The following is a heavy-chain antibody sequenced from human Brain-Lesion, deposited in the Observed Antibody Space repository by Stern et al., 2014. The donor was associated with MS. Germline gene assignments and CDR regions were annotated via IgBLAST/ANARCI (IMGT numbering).Heavy chain of an antibody. V-gene: IGHV3-33*06. D-gene: IGHD3-9*01. Sequence: QDQLVESGGDVVQPGRSLRLSCAASGFTFSSYGMHWVRQAPGKGLEWVAIIWYDGSNKYYRDSGRGRFTISRDNSKNTLYLQMNSLRAEDTAVYYCAKEHARYDILTGPMDYWGQGTLVTVSS. J-gene: IGHJ4*02. CDR2: IWYDGSNK. CDR1: GFTFSSYG. CDR3: AKEHARYDILTGPMDY.